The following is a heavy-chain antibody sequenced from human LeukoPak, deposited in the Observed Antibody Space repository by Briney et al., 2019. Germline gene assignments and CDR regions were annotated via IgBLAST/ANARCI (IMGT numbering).Heavy chain of an antibody. CDR1: GLTFGTYT. CDR3: ARSLIQPYFDY. CDR2: ISFDGSDR. D-gene: IGHD1-1*01. J-gene: IGHJ4*02. V-gene: IGHV3-30*04. Sequence: PGRSLRFSCQVSGLTFGTYTMNWVRQAPGKGLDWVAAISFDGSDRYYTESVKGRFTISRDNSQNTLFLEMDSLRADDTALYFCARSLIQPYFDYWGQGTLVTVSS.